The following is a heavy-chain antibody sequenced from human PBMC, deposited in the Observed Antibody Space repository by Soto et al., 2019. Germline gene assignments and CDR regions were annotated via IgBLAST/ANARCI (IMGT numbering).Heavy chain of an antibody. CDR2: IYYSGST. V-gene: IGHV4-39*01. J-gene: IGHJ4*02. D-gene: IGHD1-1*01. CDR3: ATTTGY. CDR1: GGSITSSNYY. Sequence: QLQLQESGPGLVKPSETLSLTCIVSGGSITSSNYYWALVRQPPGKGLEWIASIYYSGSTYYNASLKSRVTISVDTSTSQFFLKLSSVTAADTAVYYCATTTGYWGRGTLVTVSS.